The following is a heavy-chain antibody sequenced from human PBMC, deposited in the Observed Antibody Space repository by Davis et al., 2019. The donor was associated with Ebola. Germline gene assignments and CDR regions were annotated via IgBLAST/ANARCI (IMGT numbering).Heavy chain of an antibody. CDR1: GGSISRGGAY. D-gene: IGHD3-22*01. CDR2: IYYSGST. V-gene: IGHV4-31*03. CDR3: ARDLRYDSSGYDYYFYMDV. J-gene: IGHJ6*03. Sequence: LRLSCTVSGGSISRGGAYWTWIRQHPGKGLEWIGYIYYSGSTYYKPSLKSRVTISLDTSKNQFSLNLYSVTAADTAVYYCARDLRYDSSGYDYYFYMDVWGKGTTVTVSS.